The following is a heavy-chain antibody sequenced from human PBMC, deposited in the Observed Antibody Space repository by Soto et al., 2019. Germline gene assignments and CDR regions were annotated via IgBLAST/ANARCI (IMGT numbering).Heavy chain of an antibody. V-gene: IGHV4-59*01. Sequence: QVLLQESGPGLVKPSETLSLTCSVSGASMNNKYWSWLRQPPGKGLEWIGYIYYTGSTDYNPSLRSRVTILVDXPKNQFSLNLKSVTAADTAVYYCASHLMNAFDVWGQGALVTVSS. CDR2: IYYTGST. CDR3: ASHLMNAFDV. CDR1: GASMNNKY. D-gene: IGHD3-3*02. J-gene: IGHJ3*01.